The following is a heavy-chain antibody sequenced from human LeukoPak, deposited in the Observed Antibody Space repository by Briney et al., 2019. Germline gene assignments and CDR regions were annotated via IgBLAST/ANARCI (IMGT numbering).Heavy chain of an antibody. J-gene: IGHJ5*02. CDR3: ARGERGIFLDP. CDR2: INHSGST. V-gene: IGHV4-34*01. Sequence: PSETLSLTCAVYGGSFSGYYWSWIRQPPGKGLEWIGEINHSGSTNYNPSLKSRVTISVDTSKNQFSLKLSSVTAADTAVYYCARGERGIFLDPWGQGTLVTVSS. CDR1: GGSFSGYY. D-gene: IGHD3-3*01.